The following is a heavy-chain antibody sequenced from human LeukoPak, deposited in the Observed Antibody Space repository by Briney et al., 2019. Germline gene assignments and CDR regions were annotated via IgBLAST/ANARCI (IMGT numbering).Heavy chain of an antibody. CDR2: IYHSGST. D-gene: IGHD5-12*01. CDR1: GYSNSSGYY. J-gene: IGHJ4*02. Sequence: SETLSLTCAVSGYSNSSGYYWGWIRQPPGKGLEWIGSIYHSGSTYYNPSLKSRVTISVDTSKNQFSLKLSSVTAADTAVYYCAREGSGYDSPYYFDYWGQGTLVTVSS. V-gene: IGHV4-38-2*02. CDR3: AREGSGYDSPYYFDY.